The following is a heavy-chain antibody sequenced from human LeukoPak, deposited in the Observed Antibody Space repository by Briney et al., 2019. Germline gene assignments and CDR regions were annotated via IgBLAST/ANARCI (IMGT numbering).Heavy chain of an antibody. Sequence: ASVKVSCKASGYTFTSYGISWVRQAPGQGLEWMGWISAYNGNTNYAQKLQGRVTMTTGTSTSTAYMELRSLRSDDTAVYYCARISSRDTSFDIWGLGTMVTVSS. CDR2: ISAYNGNT. CDR1: GYTFTSYG. CDR3: ARISSRDTSFDI. D-gene: IGHD5-18*01. J-gene: IGHJ3*02. V-gene: IGHV1-18*01.